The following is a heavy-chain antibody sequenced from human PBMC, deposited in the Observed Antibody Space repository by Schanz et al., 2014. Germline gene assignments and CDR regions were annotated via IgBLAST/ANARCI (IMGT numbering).Heavy chain of an antibody. Sequence: VQLVESGGGLAQPGGSLRLSCAASGFTFSNYAMNWVRQAPGKGLKWVSGIRGSGGSTYYADSVKGRLTISRDNSKNTLYLRMNSLRAEDTAVYYCAKEFSSSWWYGMDVWGQWTTVTVSS. CDR3: AKEFSSSWWYGMDV. V-gene: IGHV3-23*04. CDR1: GFTFSNYA. D-gene: IGHD6-13*01. CDR2: IRGSGGST. J-gene: IGHJ6*02.